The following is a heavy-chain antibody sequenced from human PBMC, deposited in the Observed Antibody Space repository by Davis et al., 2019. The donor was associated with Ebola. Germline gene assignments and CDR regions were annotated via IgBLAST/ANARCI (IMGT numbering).Heavy chain of an antibody. Sequence: MPSETLSLTCTVSGGSISNYYWTWIRQPPGKGLEWIGYIYYSGSTNCNPSLKSRVTLSVDTSKNQFSLKLRSVTAADTAVYYCARGSGYWGQGTLVTVSS. CDR1: GGSISNYY. CDR2: IYYSGST. V-gene: IGHV4-59*08. J-gene: IGHJ4*02. CDR3: ARGSGY.